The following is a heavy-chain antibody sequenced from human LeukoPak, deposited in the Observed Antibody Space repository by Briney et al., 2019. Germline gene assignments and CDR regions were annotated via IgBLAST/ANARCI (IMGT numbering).Heavy chain of an antibody. CDR2: INWNGGST. CDR1: GFTFDDYG. V-gene: IGHV3-20*04. D-gene: IGHD2-8*01. J-gene: IGHJ4*02. Sequence: GGSLRLSCAASGFTFDDYGMSWVRQAPGKGLEWVSGINWNGGSTGYADSVKGRFTISRDNAKNSLYLQMNSLRAVDTALYYCARELCTNGVCYYFDYWGQGTLVTVSS. CDR3: ARELCTNGVCYYFDY.